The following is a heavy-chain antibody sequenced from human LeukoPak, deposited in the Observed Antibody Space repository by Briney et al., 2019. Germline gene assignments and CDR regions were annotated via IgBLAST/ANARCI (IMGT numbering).Heavy chain of an antibody. J-gene: IGHJ4*02. CDR3: ARESGFYYDSSGYYS. CDR1: GGTFSSYA. CDR2: INPNSGGT. V-gene: IGHV1-2*02. D-gene: IGHD3-22*01. Sequence: ASVKVSCKASGGTFSSYAISWVRQAPGQGLEWMGWINPNSGGTNYAQKFQGRVTMTRDTSISTAYMELSGLRSDDTAVYYCARESGFYYDSSGYYSWGQGTLVTVSS.